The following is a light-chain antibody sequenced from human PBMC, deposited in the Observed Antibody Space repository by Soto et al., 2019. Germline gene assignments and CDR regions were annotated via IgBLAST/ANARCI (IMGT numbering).Light chain of an antibody. CDR3: MQALQTPA. Sequence: DIVMTQSPLSLPVTPGEPASISCRSSQSLLHSNGYNYLDWYLQKPGQSPQLLIYLGSYRASGVPDRFSGSGSGTDFTLTISRVEAEDVGVYFCMQALQTPAFGQGTRLEIK. V-gene: IGKV2-28*01. J-gene: IGKJ5*01. CDR1: QSLLHSNGYNY. CDR2: LGS.